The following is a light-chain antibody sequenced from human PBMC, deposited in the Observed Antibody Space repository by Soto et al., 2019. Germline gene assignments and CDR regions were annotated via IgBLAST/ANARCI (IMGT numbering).Light chain of an antibody. CDR1: QSVTSY. CDR2: DTS. J-gene: IGKJ5*01. V-gene: IGKV3-11*01. Sequence: EIVLTHSPATLSLSPGERATLSCRASQSVTSYLAWYQQKPGQAPRLLIYDTSNRATGIPARFSGSGSGTDLVLSISSLDPKDLAVYYCQRRGYWPPTFGQGTRLDIK. CDR3: QRRGYWPPT.